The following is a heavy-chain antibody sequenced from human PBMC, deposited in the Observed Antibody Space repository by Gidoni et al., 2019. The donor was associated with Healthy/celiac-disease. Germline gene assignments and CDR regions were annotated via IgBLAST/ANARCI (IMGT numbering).Heavy chain of an antibody. J-gene: IGHJ6*02. CDR1: GYSFNRYW. D-gene: IGHD5-12*01. Sequence: EVQLVQSGAEVKKPGESLKSSCKGSGYSFNRYWSGWWRRMHGKGLEWMGIIYPVDSDTRDSPSFQGQVTISADKSISTAYLQWSSLKASDTAMYYCARHGIVATLSYYGMDVWGQGTTVTVSS. CDR3: ARHGIVATLSYYGMDV. CDR2: IYPVDSDT. V-gene: IGHV5-51*01.